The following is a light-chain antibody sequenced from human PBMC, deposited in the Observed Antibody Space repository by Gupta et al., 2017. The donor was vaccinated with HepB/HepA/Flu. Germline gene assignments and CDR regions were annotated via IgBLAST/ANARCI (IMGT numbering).Light chain of an antibody. Sequence: QPALPQPASVSGSPGQSITTSCTGSSSDIGGYNAVSWYQQYPGKAPKLLISGVSNRPSGIPYRFSGSKSGNTASLTITGLQPEDEADYYCSLFKSANTLVVFGGGTKLTVL. J-gene: IGLJ3*02. CDR1: SSDIGGYNA. V-gene: IGLV2-14*03. CDR3: SLFKSANTLVV. CDR2: GVS.